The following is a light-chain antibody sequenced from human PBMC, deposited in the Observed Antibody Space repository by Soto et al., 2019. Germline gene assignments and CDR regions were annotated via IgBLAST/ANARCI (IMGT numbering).Light chain of an antibody. J-gene: IGLJ1*01. CDR2: DVS. Sequence: QSALTQPASVSGSPGQSITISCTGTSSDIGAYNYVSWYQQHPGKAPKLMIHDVSNRPSGVSSRFSGSKSGNTASLSISGLQAEDEADYYCSSHTSSSTVLYVFGTGTKVPS. V-gene: IGLV2-14*01. CDR1: SSDIGAYNY. CDR3: SSHTSSSTVLYV.